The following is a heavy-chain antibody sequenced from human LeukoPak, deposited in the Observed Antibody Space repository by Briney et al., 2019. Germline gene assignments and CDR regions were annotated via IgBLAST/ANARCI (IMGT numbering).Heavy chain of an antibody. CDR3: ARRHVQYTSSSDPYYFDY. D-gene: IGHD6-6*01. J-gene: IGHJ4*02. CDR2: FHHSGST. CDR1: GGSISSYY. V-gene: IGHV4-59*01. Sequence: SETLSLTCTVSGGSISSYYWTWIRQSPGKGLEWIGFFHHSGSTNYNPSFKSRVTISVDTSKNQFSLNLSSVTAADTAVYYCARRHVQYTSSSDPYYFDYWGQGTLVTVSS.